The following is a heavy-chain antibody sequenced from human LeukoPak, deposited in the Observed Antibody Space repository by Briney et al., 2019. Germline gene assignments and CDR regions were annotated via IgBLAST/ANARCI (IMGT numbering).Heavy chain of an antibody. D-gene: IGHD6-13*01. Sequence: SETLSLTCSVSGGSISSSSYYWGWIRQPPGKGLEWIGSIYYSGSTYYNPSLKSRVTISVDTSKNQFSLKLSSVTAADTAVYYCARHQRGAAAAPFDYWGQGTLVTVSS. CDR3: ARHQRGAAAAPFDY. V-gene: IGHV4-39*01. CDR2: IYYSGST. J-gene: IGHJ4*02. CDR1: GGSISSSSYY.